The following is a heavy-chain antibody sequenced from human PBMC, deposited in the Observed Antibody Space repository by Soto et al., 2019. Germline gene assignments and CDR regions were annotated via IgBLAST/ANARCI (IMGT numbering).Heavy chain of an antibody. Sequence: QVQLVQSGAEVRKPGASVKVSCKASGYTFTSYDIHWVRQATGQGLEWMGCMNPNNGNTGYAQKFQGRVTMTRNTSISTAYMELSSLRSDDTAAYYCARAFSTSWRDAVDIWGPGTMVTVSS. CDR2: MNPNNGNT. D-gene: IGHD2-2*01. J-gene: IGHJ3*02. CDR1: GYTFTSYD. V-gene: IGHV1-8*01. CDR3: ARAFSTSWRDAVDI.